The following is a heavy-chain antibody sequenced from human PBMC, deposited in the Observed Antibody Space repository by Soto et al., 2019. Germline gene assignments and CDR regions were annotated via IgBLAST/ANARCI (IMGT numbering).Heavy chain of an antibody. J-gene: IGHJ4*02. CDR3: AVVVISY. Sequence: QVQLQQWGAGLLKPSETLSLTCAVYGGSFSGYYWSWIRQPPGKGLEWIGEINHSGSTNYNPPHKSRVTLSVDTSKNQFSLKLSSVTAADTAVYYWAVVVISYWGQGTLVTVSS. D-gene: IGHD3-22*01. V-gene: IGHV4-34*01. CDR2: INHSGST. CDR1: GGSFSGYY.